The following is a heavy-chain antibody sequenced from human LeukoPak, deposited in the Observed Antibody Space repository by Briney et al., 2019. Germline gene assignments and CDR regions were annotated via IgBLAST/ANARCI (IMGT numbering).Heavy chain of an antibody. D-gene: IGHD2-2*01. CDR2: INPSGGST. CDR1: GYTFTTYY. V-gene: IGHV1-46*01. Sequence: ASVKVSCKASGYTFTTYYMHWVRQAPGQGLEWMGIINPSGGSTSYAQNFQGRVTMTRDTSTNTVYMELRSLRSEDTAVYYCARGFQVPAALPSHFDYWGPGTLVTVSS. J-gene: IGHJ4*02. CDR3: ARGFQVPAALPSHFDY.